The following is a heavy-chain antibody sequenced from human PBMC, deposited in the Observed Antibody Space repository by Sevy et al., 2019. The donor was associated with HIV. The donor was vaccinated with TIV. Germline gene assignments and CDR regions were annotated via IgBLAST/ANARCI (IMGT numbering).Heavy chain of an antibody. CDR2: INTSGGST. CDR1: GHTFSNYY. CDR3: ASSSYGDYVGWFDP. J-gene: IGHJ5*02. V-gene: IGHV1-46*01. D-gene: IGHD4-17*01. Sequence: ASVKVSCKASGHTFSNYYMEWVRQAPGQGLEWMGRINTSGGSTWYAQKFQGRVTMTRDMSTSTVYMEVSSLRSEDTAVYYCASSSYGDYVGWFDPWGQGTQVTVSS.